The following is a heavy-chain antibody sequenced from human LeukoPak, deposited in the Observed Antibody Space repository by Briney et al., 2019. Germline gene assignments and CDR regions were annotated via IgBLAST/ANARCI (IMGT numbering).Heavy chain of an antibody. Sequence: ASVKVSCKASGYTFTTYDINWVRQGTGQGLEWMGWINPNSGGTNYAQKFQGRVTMTRDTSISTAYMELSRLGSDDTAVYYCARGAYYYDSSGYYDYWGQGTLVTVSS. CDR2: INPNSGGT. J-gene: IGHJ4*02. D-gene: IGHD3-22*01. V-gene: IGHV1-2*02. CDR1: GYTFTTYD. CDR3: ARGAYYYDSSGYYDY.